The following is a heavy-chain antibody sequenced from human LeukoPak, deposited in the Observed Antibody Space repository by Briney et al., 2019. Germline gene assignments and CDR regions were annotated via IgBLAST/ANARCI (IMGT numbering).Heavy chain of an antibody. D-gene: IGHD6-6*01. V-gene: IGHV4-34*01. CDR1: GGSFSGYY. CDR2: INHSGST. CDR3: ARGEVWYSTSHNWFDP. Sequence: SETLSLTCAVYGGSFSGYYWSWIRQPPGKGLEWIGEINHSGSTNYNPSLKSRVTISVDTSKNQFSLKLSSVTAADTAVYYCARGEVWYSTSHNWFDPWGQGTLVTVSS. J-gene: IGHJ5*02.